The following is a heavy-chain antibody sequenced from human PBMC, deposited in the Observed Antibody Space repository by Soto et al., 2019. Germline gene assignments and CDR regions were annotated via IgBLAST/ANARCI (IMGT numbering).Heavy chain of an antibody. CDR3: ARRERAAGTDWWFDP. Sequence: SETRSLTCTVSGGSISSGSFHWGWIRQPPGKGLEWIGSIYYSGSTYYSPSLKSRVTISVDTSKNQFSLKLSSVTAADTAVYYCARRERAAGTDWWFDPWGQGTLVS. CDR1: GGSISSGSFH. V-gene: IGHV4-39*01. D-gene: IGHD6-13*01. J-gene: IGHJ5*02. CDR2: IYYSGST.